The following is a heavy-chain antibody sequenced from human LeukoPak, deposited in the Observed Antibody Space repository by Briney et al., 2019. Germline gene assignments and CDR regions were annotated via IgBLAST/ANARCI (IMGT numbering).Heavy chain of an antibody. V-gene: IGHV5-10-1*01. CDR1: GSSFPTYW. CDR3: AWFGELLTI. CDR2: IDPSDSYT. J-gene: IGHJ4*02. Sequence: GASLKISCKGSGSSFPTYWISWVRQMPGKGLEWMGRIDPSDSYTNYSPSFQGHVTISADKSISTAYLQWSSLKASDTAMYYCAWFGELLTIWGQGTLVTVSS. D-gene: IGHD3-10*01.